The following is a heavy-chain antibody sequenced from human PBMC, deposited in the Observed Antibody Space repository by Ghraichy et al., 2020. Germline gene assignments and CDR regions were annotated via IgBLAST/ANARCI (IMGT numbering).Heavy chain of an antibody. CDR2: IKSKTDGGTT. J-gene: IGHJ6*02. V-gene: IGHV3-15*01. CDR3: TTRVWEEYCSSTSCYRWDGMDV. CDR1: GFTFSNAW. Sequence: GGSLRLSCAASGFTFSNAWMSWVRQAPGKGLEWVGRIKSKTDGGTTDYAAPVKGRFTISRDDSKNTLYLQMNSLKTEDTAVYYCTTRVWEEYCSSTSCYRWDGMDVWGQGTTVTVSS. D-gene: IGHD2-2*02.